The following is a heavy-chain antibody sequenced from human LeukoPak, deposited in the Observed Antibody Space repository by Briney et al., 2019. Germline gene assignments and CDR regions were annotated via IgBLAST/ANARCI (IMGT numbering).Heavy chain of an antibody. D-gene: IGHD3-22*01. Sequence: PSQTLSLTCTVSGDSISSGDYYWSWIRQPPGKGLEWIGYIYYSGSTYYNPSLKSRVTISIDTSKNQFSLKLSSVTAADTAVYYCAREPYYYDSSGSGYWGQGTLVTVSS. CDR1: GDSISSGDYY. CDR3: AREPYYYDSSGSGY. J-gene: IGHJ4*02. V-gene: IGHV4-30-4*08. CDR2: IYYSGST.